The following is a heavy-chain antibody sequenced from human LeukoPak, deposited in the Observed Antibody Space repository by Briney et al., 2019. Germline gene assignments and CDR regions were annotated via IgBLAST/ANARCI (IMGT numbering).Heavy chain of an antibody. Sequence: GGSLRLPCAASGFSFSSYSMNWVRQAPGKGLEWVSYISSGSGTTYSADSVKGRFTISRDNAKNSLYLQMNSLRAEDTAVYYCARDVVGIYCSSTSCYGMDVWGQGTTVTVSS. CDR2: ISSGSGTT. V-gene: IGHV3-48*01. J-gene: IGHJ6*02. CDR3: ARDVVGIYCSSTSCYGMDV. D-gene: IGHD2-2*01. CDR1: GFSFSSYS.